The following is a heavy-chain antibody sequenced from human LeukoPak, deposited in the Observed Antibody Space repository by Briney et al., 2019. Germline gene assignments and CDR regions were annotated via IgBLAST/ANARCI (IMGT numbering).Heavy chain of an antibody. J-gene: IGHJ4*02. D-gene: IGHD2-15*01. Sequence: PGGSLRHSCAASGFTFSSYWMSWVRQAPGKGLEWVANIEEDGSEKYYVDSVKGRFTISRDNAKNSVFLQMNSLRAEDTAVYYCARGRGRWCYFDFWGQGTLVTVSS. CDR3: ARGRGRWCYFDF. CDR2: IEEDGSEK. V-gene: IGHV3-7*01. CDR1: GFTFSSYW.